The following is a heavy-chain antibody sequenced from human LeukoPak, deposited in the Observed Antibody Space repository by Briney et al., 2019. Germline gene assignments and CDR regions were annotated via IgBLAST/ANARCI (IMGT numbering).Heavy chain of an antibody. CDR2: ISSSSDTL. V-gene: IGHV3-48*04. CDR1: GFTFSSFS. Sequence: GGSLRLSCTAAGFTFSSFSMNWVRQAPGKGLEWLSYISSSSDTLYYADSVKGRFTISRDNAMNTLYLQMNSLRAEDTAVYYCATAGNYRFDNWGQGTLVTVSS. CDR3: ATAGNYRFDN. J-gene: IGHJ4*02. D-gene: IGHD1-7*01.